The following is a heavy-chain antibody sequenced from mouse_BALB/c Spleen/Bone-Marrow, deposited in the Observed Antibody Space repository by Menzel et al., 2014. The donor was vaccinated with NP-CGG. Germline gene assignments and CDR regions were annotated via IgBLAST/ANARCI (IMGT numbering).Heavy chain of an antibody. D-gene: IGHD2-10*02. CDR3: AREGYGNNAY. CDR2: INPSSGYT. V-gene: IGHV1-4*01. J-gene: IGHJ3*01. Sequence: VQVVESGAELARPGASVKMSCKASGYTFTSYTMHWVKQRPGQGLEWIGYINPSSGYTNYNQKFKDKATLTADKSSSTAYMQLSSLTSEDSAVYYCAREGYGNNAYWGQGTLVTVSA. CDR1: GYTFTSYT.